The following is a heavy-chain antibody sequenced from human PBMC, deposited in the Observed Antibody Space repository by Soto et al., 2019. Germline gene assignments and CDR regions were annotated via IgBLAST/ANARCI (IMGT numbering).Heavy chain of an antibody. D-gene: IGHD1-26*01. CDR1: GGSFSDYI. CDR2: INHSGSA. V-gene: IGHV4-34*01. J-gene: IGHJ4*02. Sequence: TSETLSLTCDVYGGSFSDYIWTWILQTPGKGLQWIGQINHSGSANYNPSLKSRVTISVHTSSSQFSLELSSVTAADTAVYYCARGLISGSHYSGGWYYFDSWGQGTQVTVSS. CDR3: ARGLISGSHYSGGWYYFDS.